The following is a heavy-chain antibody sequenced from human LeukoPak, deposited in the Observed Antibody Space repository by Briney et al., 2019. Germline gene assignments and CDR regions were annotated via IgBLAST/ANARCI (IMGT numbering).Heavy chain of an antibody. D-gene: IGHD3-22*01. CDR2: IYYSGST. Sequence: SETLSLTCTVSGGSISSSSYYWGWIRQPPGKGLEWIGSIYYSGSTYYNPSLKSRVTISVDTSKNQFSLKLSSVTAADTAVYYCARSGYYYDSSGYYYCDAFDIWGQGTMVTVSS. CDR3: ARSGYYYDSSGYYYCDAFDI. V-gene: IGHV4-39*07. CDR1: GGSISSSSYY. J-gene: IGHJ3*02.